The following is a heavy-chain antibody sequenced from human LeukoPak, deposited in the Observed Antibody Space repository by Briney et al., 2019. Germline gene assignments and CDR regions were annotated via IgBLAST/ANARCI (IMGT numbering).Heavy chain of an antibody. J-gene: IGHJ5*02. Sequence: GASVKVSCKASGGTFSSYAISWVRQAPGQGLEWMGGIIPIFGTANYAQKFQGRVTITTDESTSTAYMELSSLRSEDTAVYYCARGMVWYYYDSSGYGDNWFDPWGQGTLVTVSS. D-gene: IGHD3-22*01. CDR1: GGTFSSYA. V-gene: IGHV1-69*05. CDR2: IIPIFGTA. CDR3: ARGMVWYYYDSSGYGDNWFDP.